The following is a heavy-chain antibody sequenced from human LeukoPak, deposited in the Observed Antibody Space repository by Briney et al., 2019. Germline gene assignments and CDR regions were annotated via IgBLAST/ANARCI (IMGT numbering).Heavy chain of an antibody. D-gene: IGHD3-3*01. Sequence: GGSLRLSCAASGFTFSSYAMHWVRQAPGKGLEWVAVISYDGSNKYYADSVKGRFTISRDNSKNTLYLQMNSLRAEDTAVYYCARGPTTIFGVVINPFDYWGQGTLVTVSS. V-gene: IGHV3-30-3*01. CDR1: GFTFSSYA. CDR2: ISYDGSNK. CDR3: ARGPTTIFGVVINPFDY. J-gene: IGHJ4*02.